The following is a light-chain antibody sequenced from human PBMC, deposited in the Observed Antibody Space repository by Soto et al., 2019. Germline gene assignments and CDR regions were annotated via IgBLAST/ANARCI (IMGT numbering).Light chain of an antibody. Sequence: DIQMTQSPSTLSASVGDRVTITCRASQSISSWLAWYQQKPGKAPKLLIYKASSLESGVPSRFSGRGSGTEFTLTISSLQPDDLATYYCQQYNSNPLTFGGGTKVETK. J-gene: IGKJ4*01. CDR2: KAS. V-gene: IGKV1-5*03. CDR3: QQYNSNPLT. CDR1: QSISSW.